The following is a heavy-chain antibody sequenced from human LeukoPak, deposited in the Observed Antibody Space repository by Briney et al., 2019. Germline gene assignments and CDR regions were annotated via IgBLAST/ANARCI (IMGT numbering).Heavy chain of an antibody. CDR2: FAHSSTI. V-gene: IGHV3-69-1*01. D-gene: IGHD3-3*01. Sequence: PGGSLRLSCAASGFHFSAYDMHWVRQAPGEGLEWVAYFAHSSTIYYADSVKGRFTISRDNAKNSLYLQMNSLRAEDTAVYYCARDSAQHYDFWSGYLFDYWGQGTLVTVSS. J-gene: IGHJ4*02. CDR3: ARDSAQHYDFWSGYLFDY. CDR1: GFHFSAYD.